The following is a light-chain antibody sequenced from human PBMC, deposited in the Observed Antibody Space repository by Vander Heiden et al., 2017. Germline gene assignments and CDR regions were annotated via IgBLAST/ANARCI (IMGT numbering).Light chain of an antibody. Sequence: QSVLTQPPSASGTPGQRVTISCSGSTSNIGPNYVNWYQQHPGTAPKLIIYSNNQRPSGVPDRFSGSKSGTSASLAISGLRSEDEADYYCAAWDDSLNGQRVFGGGTKLTVL. V-gene: IGLV1-44*01. J-gene: IGLJ3*02. CDR2: SNN. CDR3: AAWDDSLNGQRV. CDR1: TSNIGPNY.